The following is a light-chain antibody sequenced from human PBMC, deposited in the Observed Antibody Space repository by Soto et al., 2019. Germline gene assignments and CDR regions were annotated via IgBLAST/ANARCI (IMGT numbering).Light chain of an antibody. Sequence: DIHMTQSPSTLSASVGDRVTIPCRASQSIADWLAWYQQKPGKAPKLLIYKASTLESGVPSRFSGSGSGTEFTLTISSLQPEDFATYYCLQDYNYPWSFGQGTKVDIK. CDR1: QSIADW. J-gene: IGKJ1*01. V-gene: IGKV1-5*03. CDR3: LQDYNYPWS. CDR2: KAS.